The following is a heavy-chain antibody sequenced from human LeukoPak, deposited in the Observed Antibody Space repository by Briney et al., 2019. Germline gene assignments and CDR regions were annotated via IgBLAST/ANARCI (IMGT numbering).Heavy chain of an antibody. Sequence: GRSLRLSCAASGFTFSSYAMSWVRQAPGKGLEWVSAISGIGGSTYYADSVKGRFTISRDDSKNTLYLQMNSLRAEDTAVYYCAKDSRHYGPGGYYYYGMDVWGQGTTVTVSS. CDR1: GFTFSSYA. V-gene: IGHV3-23*01. CDR3: AKDSRHYGPGGYYYYGMDV. CDR2: ISGIGGST. J-gene: IGHJ6*02. D-gene: IGHD3-10*01.